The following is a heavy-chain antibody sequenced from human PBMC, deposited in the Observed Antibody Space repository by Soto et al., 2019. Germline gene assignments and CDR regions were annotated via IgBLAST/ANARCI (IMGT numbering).Heavy chain of an antibody. CDR2: ISGSGGST. D-gene: IGHD2-21*02. Sequence: EVQLLESGGGLVQPGGSLRLSCAASGFTFSSYAMSWVRQAPGKGLEWVSAISGSGGSTYYADSVKGRFTISRDNSKNTLYLQMNSLRGEDTAVYYCAKHIVVVTAIPPYYYYYYGMDVWGQGTTVTVSS. V-gene: IGHV3-23*01. CDR1: GFTFSSYA. CDR3: AKHIVVVTAIPPYYYYYYGMDV. J-gene: IGHJ6*02.